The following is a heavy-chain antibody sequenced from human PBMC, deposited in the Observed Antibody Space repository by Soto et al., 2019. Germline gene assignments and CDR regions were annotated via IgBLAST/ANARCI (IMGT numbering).Heavy chain of an antibody. CDR2: ISDTGGDS. J-gene: IGHJ4*02. CDR1: GFTFINYA. D-gene: IGHD1-1*01. V-gene: IGHV3-23*01. CDR3: VRDLYRSATMPCLDH. Sequence: GGSLRLSCEASGFTFINYAMSWVRQAPGKGLEWVSSISDTGGDSYYADSMDGRFTVSRDNTKNTLYLQINSLRAEDTAVYYCVRDLYRSATMPCLDHWGQGALVTVSS.